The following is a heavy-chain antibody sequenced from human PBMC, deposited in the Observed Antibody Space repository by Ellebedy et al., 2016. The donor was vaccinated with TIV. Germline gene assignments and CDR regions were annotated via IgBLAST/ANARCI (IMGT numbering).Heavy chain of an antibody. CDR3: AKYPSSDWYYFHF. V-gene: IGHV3-23*01. CDR1: GFTFSTHG. J-gene: IGHJ4*02. D-gene: IGHD6-19*01. Sequence: PGGSLRLSCAASGFTFSTHGMSWVRLAPGKGLEWVSSISDSGGTAWYADSVKGRFTVSRDNSKSTLSLQMSSLRVDDTAVYYCAKYPSSDWYYFHFWGQGTLVTDSS. CDR2: ISDSGGTA.